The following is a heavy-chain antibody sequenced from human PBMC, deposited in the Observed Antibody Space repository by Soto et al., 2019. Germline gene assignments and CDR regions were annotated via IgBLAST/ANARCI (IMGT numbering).Heavy chain of an antibody. CDR2: ISSSGNYM. D-gene: IGHD2-2*01. V-gene: IGHV3-21*01. CDR3: ASDCSSTSCYGGHFDY. J-gene: IGHJ4*02. CDR1: GFTFSNYG. Sequence: EVQLVESGGGLVKPGGSLRLSCAASGFTFSNYGMNWVRQAPGKGLEWVSSISSSGNYMYYADSVKGRFTISRDNAKNPLYLQMNSLRAEDTAVYYCASDCSSTSCYGGHFDYWGQGTLVTVSS.